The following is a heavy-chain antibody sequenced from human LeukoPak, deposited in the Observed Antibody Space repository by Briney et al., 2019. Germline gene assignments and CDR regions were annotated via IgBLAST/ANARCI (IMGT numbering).Heavy chain of an antibody. V-gene: IGHV4-61*02. Sequence: PSETLSLTCTVSGDSIDSSRYYWSWIRHSAGKGLECIGRIYTRGSARYHPSLGSRVTMSVDTSKNQFSLELTSVSAADTGVYYCVAGVVGPPERISWGQGSLVTVSS. CDR1: GDSIDSSRYY. J-gene: IGHJ4*02. D-gene: IGHD1-26*01. CDR2: IYTRGSA. CDR3: VAGVVGPPERIS.